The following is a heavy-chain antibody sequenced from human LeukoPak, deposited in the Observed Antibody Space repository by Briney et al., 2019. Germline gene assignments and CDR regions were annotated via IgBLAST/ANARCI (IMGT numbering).Heavy chain of an antibody. CDR1: GFTFSIYW. CDR3: VRGLGAYQFDH. D-gene: IGHD2-2*01. Sequence: GGSLRLSCAASGFTFSIYWMHWVRHVPGKGLVWVSHTDKDGNTVTYVDSVKGRFTISKDNAKNTLYLQMNSLRDDDTAVYYCVRGLGAYQFDHWGQGTLVTVST. CDR2: TDKDGNTV. V-gene: IGHV3-74*01. J-gene: IGHJ4*02.